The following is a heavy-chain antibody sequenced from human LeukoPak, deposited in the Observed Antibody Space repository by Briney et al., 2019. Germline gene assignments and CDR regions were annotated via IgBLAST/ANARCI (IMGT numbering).Heavy chain of an antibody. Sequence: EASVKVSCKASGYTFTSYGISWVRQAPGQGLEWMGWISAYNGNTNYAQKLHGRVTMTTDTSTSTAYMELRSLRSDDTAVYYCARDCSGGSCYWGIWGQGTMVTVSS. J-gene: IGHJ3*02. CDR3: ARDCSGGSCYWGI. D-gene: IGHD2-15*01. CDR1: GYTFTSYG. CDR2: ISAYNGNT. V-gene: IGHV1-18*01.